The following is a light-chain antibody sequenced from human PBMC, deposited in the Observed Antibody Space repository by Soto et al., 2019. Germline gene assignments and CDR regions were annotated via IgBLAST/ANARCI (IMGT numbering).Light chain of an antibody. CDR1: QSVSRK. CDR2: DTS. V-gene: IGKV3-15*01. J-gene: IGKJ5*01. CDR3: QQYNTWTSIT. Sequence: EIVLTQSPGTLSLSPGERATLSCRASQSVSRKLVWYQQKPGQAPRLLIYDTSTRATGIPARFSGSGSGTEFTLTISSLQPEDFAVYYCQQYNTWTSITFGQGTRLEIK.